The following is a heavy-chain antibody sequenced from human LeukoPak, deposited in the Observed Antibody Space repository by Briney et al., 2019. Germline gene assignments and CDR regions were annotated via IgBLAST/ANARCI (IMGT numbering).Heavy chain of an antibody. J-gene: IGHJ4*02. CDR3: TKDTVDPTMVPYYFEY. V-gene: IGHV3-23*01. CDR1: GFTFSSYA. Sequence: GGSLRLSCAASGFTFSSYAMSWVRQGPGKWLEWVSAISGSGGSTYYADSVKGRFTISRDNYKNRLFLQMNSLTAEDTAVYSCTKDTVDPTMVPYYFEYWGQGTPVTVSS. CDR2: ISGSGGST. D-gene: IGHD5-18*01.